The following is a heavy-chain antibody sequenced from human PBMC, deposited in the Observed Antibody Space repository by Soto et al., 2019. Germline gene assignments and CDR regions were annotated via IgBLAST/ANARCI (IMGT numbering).Heavy chain of an antibody. J-gene: IGHJ4*02. V-gene: IGHV4-30-4*01. D-gene: IGHD3-22*01. CDR1: GGSISSGDYY. Sequence: SETLSLTCTVSGGSISSGDYYWSWIRQPPGKGLEWIGYIYYSGSTYYNPSLKSRVTISVDTSKNQFSLKLSSVTAADTAVYYCARDSYYYDSSGYYYLDYWGQGTRVTVSS. CDR3: ARDSYYYDSSGYYYLDY. CDR2: IYYSGST.